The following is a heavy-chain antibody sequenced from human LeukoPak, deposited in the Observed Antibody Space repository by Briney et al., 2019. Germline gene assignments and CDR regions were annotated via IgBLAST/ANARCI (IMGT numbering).Heavy chain of an antibody. V-gene: IGHV1-46*01. CDR2: INPSGGST. CDR3: ASFDYPPPGSLDY. J-gene: IGHJ4*02. CDR1: GYTFTSHY. D-gene: IGHD3-9*01. Sequence: ASVKVSCEASGYTFTSHYIHWVRQAPGQGLEWMGIINPSGGSTSYEQKFQGRVTMTRDTSTSTVYMELSNLRSDDTAVYYCASFDYPPPGSLDYWGQGTLVTVSS.